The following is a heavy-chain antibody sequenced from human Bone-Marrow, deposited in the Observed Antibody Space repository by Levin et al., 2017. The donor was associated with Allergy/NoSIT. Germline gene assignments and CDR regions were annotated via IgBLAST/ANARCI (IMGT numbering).Heavy chain of an antibody. CDR1: GFTFSYYD. J-gene: IGHJ3*02. CDR3: ARGLRFGLHLREDALDI. V-gene: IGHV3-13*01. Sequence: PGESLKISCAASGFTFSYYDMHWVRQATGKALEWVSVIDTAGDTDYPDSVKGRFTISRDNAKNSLYLQMNSLRVGDTAVYYCARGLRFGLHLREDALDIWGQGTMVTVSS. CDR2: IDTAGDT. D-gene: IGHD3-16*01.